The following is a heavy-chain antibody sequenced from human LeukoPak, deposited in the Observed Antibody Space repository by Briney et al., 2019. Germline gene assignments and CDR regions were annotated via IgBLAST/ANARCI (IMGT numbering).Heavy chain of an antibody. V-gene: IGHV1-2*02. CDR2: INPNSGGT. J-gene: IGHJ3*02. CDR3: ARDSYVQPIDI. CDR1: GGTFSNYA. Sequence: GASVKVSCKASGGTFSNYAISWVRQAPGQGLEWMGWINPNSGGTNYAQKFQGRVTMTRDTSISTAYMELSRLRSDDTAVYYCARDSYVQPIDIWGRGTMVTVSS. D-gene: IGHD5-18*01.